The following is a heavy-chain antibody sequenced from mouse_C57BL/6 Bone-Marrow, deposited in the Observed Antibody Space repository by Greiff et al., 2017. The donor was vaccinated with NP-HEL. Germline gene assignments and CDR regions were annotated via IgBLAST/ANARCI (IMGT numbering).Heavy chain of an antibody. Sequence: DVKLVESGGDLVKPGGSLKLSCAASGFTFSSYGMSWVRQTPDKRLEWVATISSGGSYTYYPDSVTGRFTIYRDNAKNTLYLQMSSLKSEDTAMYDCARQMGLTGTYYFDYWGQGTTLTVSS. D-gene: IGHD4-1*01. J-gene: IGHJ2*01. CDR3: ARQMGLTGTYYFDY. V-gene: IGHV5-6*02. CDR1: GFTFSSYG. CDR2: ISSGGSYT.